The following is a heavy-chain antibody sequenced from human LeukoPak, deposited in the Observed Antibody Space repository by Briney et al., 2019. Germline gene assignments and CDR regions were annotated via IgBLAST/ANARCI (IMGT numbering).Heavy chain of an antibody. J-gene: IGHJ4*02. Sequence: GGSLRLPCAASGFTFTNNWITWFPQAPGKGLEWVANIKDNGSERHYVDSVKGRFTISRDNAKNSLYLQMNSLRGEDTAVYYCARDSAWYGLWGQGTLVTVSS. D-gene: IGHD6-19*01. CDR2: IKDNGSER. CDR1: GFTFTNNW. V-gene: IGHV3-7*01. CDR3: ARDSAWYGL.